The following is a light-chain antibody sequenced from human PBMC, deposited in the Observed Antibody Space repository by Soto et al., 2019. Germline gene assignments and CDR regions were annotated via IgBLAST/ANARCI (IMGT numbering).Light chain of an antibody. Sequence: EIVMTQSPATLSVSPGERATLSCRASQSVSSNLAWYQQKPGQAPRLLIYGASTRATGIPARFSGSGSGTEFTLTISSLQSEDVALYYCQQYNNWPLYTFGQGTQLEIK. CDR2: GAS. CDR1: QSVSSN. J-gene: IGKJ2*01. CDR3: QQYNNWPLYT. V-gene: IGKV3-15*01.